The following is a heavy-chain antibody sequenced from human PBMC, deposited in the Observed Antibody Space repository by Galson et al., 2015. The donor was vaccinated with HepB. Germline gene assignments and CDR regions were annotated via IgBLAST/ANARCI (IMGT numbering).Heavy chain of an antibody. J-gene: IGHJ4*02. CDR1: GYTFTSYV. CDR2: ISAYNGDT. V-gene: IGHV1-18*01. D-gene: IGHD2-2*01. Sequence: SVKVSCKASGYTFTSYVISWVRQAPGQGLEWMGWISAYNGDTNYAQKLQGRVAMTTDTSTSTAYMELRSLRSDDTAVYYCARDDCSSTTCYFGLIDYWGQGTLVTVSS. CDR3: ARDDCSSTTCYFGLIDY.